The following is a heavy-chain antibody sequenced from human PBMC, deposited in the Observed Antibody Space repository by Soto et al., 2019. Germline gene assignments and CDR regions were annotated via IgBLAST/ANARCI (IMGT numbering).Heavy chain of an antibody. D-gene: IGHD6-19*01. Sequence: SETLSLTXTVSGGSISSYYWSWIRQPPGKGLEWIGYIYYSGSTNYNPSLKSRVTISVDTSKNQFSLKLSSVTAADTAVYYCARVYSSGWYPGGDAFDIWGQGTMVTVSS. CDR3: ARVYSSGWYPGGDAFDI. CDR2: IYYSGST. J-gene: IGHJ3*02. V-gene: IGHV4-59*01. CDR1: GGSISSYY.